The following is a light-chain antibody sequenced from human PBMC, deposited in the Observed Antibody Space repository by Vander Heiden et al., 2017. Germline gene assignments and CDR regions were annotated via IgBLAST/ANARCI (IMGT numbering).Light chain of an antibody. J-gene: IGKJ5*01. Sequence: EIVMTQSPVTLSVSAGERVTLTCRASQSVGSYLAWYQQKPGQVPRLLIYGASTRATDIPARFSGSGSGTEFALTISSLQSEDFAVYYCQQYDNWPITFGQGTRLDIK. CDR2: GAS. CDR3: QQYDNWPIT. CDR1: QSVGSY. V-gene: IGKV3-15*01.